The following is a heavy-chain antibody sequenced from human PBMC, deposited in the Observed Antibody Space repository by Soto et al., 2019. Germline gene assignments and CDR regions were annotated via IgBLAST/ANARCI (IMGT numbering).Heavy chain of an antibody. D-gene: IGHD2-21*02. CDR2: IYYSGST. CDR3: ARHEYCGGDCYSLYFDY. V-gene: IGHV4-59*08. J-gene: IGHJ4*02. Sequence: ETLSLTCTVSGGSISSYYWSWIRQPQGKGREWIGYIYYSGSTNYNPSLKSRVTISVDPSKNQFSLKLSSVTAADTAVYYCARHEYCGGDCYSLYFDYWGQGTLVTVSS. CDR1: GGSISSYY.